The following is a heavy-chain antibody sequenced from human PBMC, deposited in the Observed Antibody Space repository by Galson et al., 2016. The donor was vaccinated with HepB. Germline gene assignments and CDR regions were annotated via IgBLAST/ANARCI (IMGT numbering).Heavy chain of an antibody. CDR3: ARDMYTTARDY. J-gene: IGHJ4*02. Sequence: SLRLSCAASEFTFTSHWLSWIRQAPGKGLERVANIKEDGSVKNYVDSVRGRFTISRDNAKNSLYLQMNSLRAEDTAVYYCARDMYTTARDYWGQGTLVTVSS. D-gene: IGHD2/OR15-2a*01. CDR2: IKEDGSVK. CDR1: EFTFTSHW. V-gene: IGHV3-7*01.